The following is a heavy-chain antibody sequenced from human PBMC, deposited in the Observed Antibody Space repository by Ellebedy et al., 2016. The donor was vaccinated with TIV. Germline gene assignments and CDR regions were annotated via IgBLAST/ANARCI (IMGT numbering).Heavy chain of an antibody. CDR3: SRREGYYGSGSYYAN. CDR1: GASIRSYY. CDR2: IYYSGST. Sequence: MPSETLSLTCTVSGASIRSYYWSWIRQPPGKGLEWIGYIYYSGSTQYNPSLKSRVTISIDTSKNQFSLKLSSVTAADTAVYYWSRREGYYGSGSYYANWGQGTLVTVSS. V-gene: IGHV4-59*01. D-gene: IGHD3-10*01. J-gene: IGHJ4*02.